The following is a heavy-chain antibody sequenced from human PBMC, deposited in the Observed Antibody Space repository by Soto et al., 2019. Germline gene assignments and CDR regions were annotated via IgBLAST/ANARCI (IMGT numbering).Heavy chain of an antibody. CDR1: GFSFSDYA. Sequence: QVQLVESGGGVVQPGRSLRLSCAASGFSFSDYAMHWVRQAPGKGLEWVAAILYDGSKKYYGDSARGRFTISRDNSKNTLDLQMNSLRAEDTAVYYCAKPDDYVWGSYRPQERYHFDYWGQGTLVTVSA. CDR2: ILYDGSKK. V-gene: IGHV3-30*18. D-gene: IGHD3-16*02. CDR3: AKPDDYVWGSYRPQERYHFDY. J-gene: IGHJ4*02.